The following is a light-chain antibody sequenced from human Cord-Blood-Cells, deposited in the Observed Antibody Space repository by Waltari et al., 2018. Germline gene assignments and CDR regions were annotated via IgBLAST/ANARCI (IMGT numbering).Light chain of an antibody. Sequence: DIVMTQTPLSLPVTPGEPASISCRSSQSLLDSDDGNTYLDWYLQKPGQSPQLLIYTLSNRSSGVPDMFSGSGSVTDFTLKISRVEAEDVEVYYCMQRIEFPYTFGQGTKLEIK. CDR3: MQRIEFPYT. V-gene: IGKV2-40*01. J-gene: IGKJ2*01. CDR2: TLS. CDR1: QSLLDSDDGNTY.